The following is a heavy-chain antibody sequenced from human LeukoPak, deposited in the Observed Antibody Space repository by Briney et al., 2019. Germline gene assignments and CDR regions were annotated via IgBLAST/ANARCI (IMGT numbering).Heavy chain of an antibody. D-gene: IGHD6-19*01. J-gene: IGHJ6*02. CDR1: GFTFSAYD. Sequence: GGSLRLSCAAAGFTFSAYDMHWVRQATGKGLEWVSYIGRAGDTYYAGSVKGRFTISREDATNSLFLQMNSLGVGDTAVYYCARDSSGWGLAVWGQGTTVAVSS. CDR3: ARDSSGWGLAV. CDR2: IGRAGDT. V-gene: IGHV3-13*04.